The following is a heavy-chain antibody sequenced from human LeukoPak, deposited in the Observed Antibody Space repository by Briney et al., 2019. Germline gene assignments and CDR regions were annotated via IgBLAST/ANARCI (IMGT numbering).Heavy chain of an antibody. Sequence: PGGSLRLSCAASGFSLSIYDMVWVRQAPGKGLEGIASTGLSSSYIGYADSVKGRFTISRDNGENSVYLQMNSLRAEDTAVYFCARERSYCSGATCSLDLWGQGTLVTVSS. V-gene: IGHV3-21*01. CDR3: ARERSYCSGATCSLDL. CDR2: TGLSSSYI. CDR1: GFSLSIYD. J-gene: IGHJ5*02. D-gene: IGHD2-15*01.